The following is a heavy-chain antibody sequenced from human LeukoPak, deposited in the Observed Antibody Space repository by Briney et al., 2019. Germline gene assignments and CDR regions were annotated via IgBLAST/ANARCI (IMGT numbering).Heavy chain of an antibody. Sequence: SETLSLTCTVSGASISSGGSYWSWIRQPPGKGLEWIGYSYHSGSTYYNAALKSRVTISVDRAKNQFSLKLSSVTAADTAVYYYASPTNLYYYMDVWGKGTTVTVSS. J-gene: IGHJ6*03. CDR2: SYHSGST. D-gene: IGHD5-24*01. V-gene: IGHV4-30-2*01. CDR3: ASPTNLYYYMDV. CDR1: GASISSGGSY.